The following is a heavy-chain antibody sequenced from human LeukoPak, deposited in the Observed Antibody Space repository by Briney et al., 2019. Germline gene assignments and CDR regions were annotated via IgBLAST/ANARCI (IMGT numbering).Heavy chain of an antibody. J-gene: IGHJ5*02. V-gene: IGHV3-74*01. CDR1: GVSFSGYG. CDR2: INSDGSST. Sequence: PGGSLRLSCAAPGVSFSGYGMHWVRQAPGKGLVWVSRINSDGSSTSYADSVKGRFTISRDNAKNMLYLQMSSLRAEDTAVYYCTRGAYSSGPFDPWGQGTLVTVSS. CDR3: TRGAYSSGPFDP. D-gene: IGHD6-19*01.